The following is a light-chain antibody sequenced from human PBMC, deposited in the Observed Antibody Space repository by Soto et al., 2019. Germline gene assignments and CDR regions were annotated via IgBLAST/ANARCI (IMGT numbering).Light chain of an antibody. Sequence: QSALTQPASVSGSPGQSITISCTGTSSDVGSYNLVSWYQQHPGKAPKLMIYEGSKRPSGVSNRFSGSKSGNTASLTISGLQAEDEADYYCCSYAGSSPYVFGTGTRSPS. J-gene: IGLJ1*01. CDR1: SSDVGSYNL. CDR3: CSYAGSSPYV. CDR2: EGS. V-gene: IGLV2-23*01.